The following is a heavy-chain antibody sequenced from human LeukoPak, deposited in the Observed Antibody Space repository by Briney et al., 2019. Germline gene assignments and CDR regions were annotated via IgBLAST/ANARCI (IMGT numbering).Heavy chain of an antibody. D-gene: IGHD2-15*01. Sequence: SVKVSCKASGATFSSYAISWVRQAPGQGLEWMGGIIPIFGTANYAQKFQGRVTITTDESTSTAYMELSSLRSEDTAVYYCARLLYYCSGGSCSHRHFDYWGQGTLVTVSS. V-gene: IGHV1-69*05. J-gene: IGHJ4*02. CDR2: IIPIFGTA. CDR3: ARLLYYCSGGSCSHRHFDY. CDR1: GATFSSYA.